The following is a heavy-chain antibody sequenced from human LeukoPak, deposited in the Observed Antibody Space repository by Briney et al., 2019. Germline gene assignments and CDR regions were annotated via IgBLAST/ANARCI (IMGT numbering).Heavy chain of an antibody. J-gene: IGHJ4*02. CDR2: INSDGIST. D-gene: IGHD3-22*01. Sequence: GGSLRVSCAASRFSFSRSWMRWVRHAPGKGLGWVSRINSDGISTSYADSVKGRFTISRDNAKNTLYLQMNSLRAEDTAVYYCARDGNYYDSSGPADYWGQGTLVTVSS. V-gene: IGHV3-74*01. CDR1: RFSFSRSW. CDR3: ARDGNYYDSSGPADY.